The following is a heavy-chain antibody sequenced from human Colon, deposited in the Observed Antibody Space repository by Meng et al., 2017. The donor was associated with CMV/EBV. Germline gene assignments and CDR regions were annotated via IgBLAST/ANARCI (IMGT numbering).Heavy chain of an antibody. J-gene: IGHJ5*02. CDR3: VRDLDFWSGPQFDP. Sequence: SETLSLTCTVSGFSISSGNYWGWIRQPPGKGLEWIGSVFRSGDTFYNPSLKRRITISVDTPNNQFSLKVTSVTAADTAVYYCVRDLDFWSGPQFDPWGQGTLVTVSS. CDR1: GFSISSGNY. V-gene: IGHV4-38-2*02. CDR2: VFRSGDT. D-gene: IGHD3-3*01.